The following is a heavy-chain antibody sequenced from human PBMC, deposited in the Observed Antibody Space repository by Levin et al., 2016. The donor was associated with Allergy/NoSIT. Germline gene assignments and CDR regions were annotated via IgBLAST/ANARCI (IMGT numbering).Heavy chain of an antibody. CDR3: ARDGTQVREWFDP. J-gene: IGHJ5*02. CDR2: IIPNFDIA. D-gene: IGHD1-26*01. Sequence: SVKVSCKAYGVTFSSYAISWVRQAPGQGLEWMGGIIPNFDIANYAQKFQGRVTITADESTSTAYMELSSLRSEDTAVYYCARDGTQVREWFDPWGQGTLVTVVL. V-gene: IGHV1-69*13. CDR1: GVTFSSYA.